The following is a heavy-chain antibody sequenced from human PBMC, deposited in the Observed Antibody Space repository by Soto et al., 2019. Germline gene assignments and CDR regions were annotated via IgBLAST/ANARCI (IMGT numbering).Heavy chain of an antibody. CDR2: FIPVYRTL. CDR1: GGSFGKSA. D-gene: IGHD3-3*01. Sequence: QVQLVQSGAEVKKHGSSVKVSCKASGGSFGKSAINWVRQTPGQGREWLGGFIPVYRTLNYAQKFQGRVTITADESTGTAYMTLSSLASDDTAVYYCATGVIWIGYFTVDSWGQGTRVTVSS. CDR3: ATGVIWIGYFTVDS. V-gene: IGHV1-69*01. J-gene: IGHJ4*02.